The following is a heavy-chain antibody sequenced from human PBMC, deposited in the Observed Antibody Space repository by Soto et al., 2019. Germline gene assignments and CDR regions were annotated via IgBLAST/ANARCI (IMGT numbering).Heavy chain of an antibody. CDR3: GKVADSGYYTVER. CDR1: GYTFTSYY. V-gene: IGHV1-46*04. J-gene: IGHJ4*02. CDR2: INPSGGST. D-gene: IGHD3-22*01. Sequence: ASVKVSCKASGYTFTSYYMHWVRQAPGQGLEWMGIINPSGGSTSYADSVKGRFTISRDSAKNSLYLQMDSLRVEDTAVYYCGKVADSGYYTVERWGQGTLVTVSS.